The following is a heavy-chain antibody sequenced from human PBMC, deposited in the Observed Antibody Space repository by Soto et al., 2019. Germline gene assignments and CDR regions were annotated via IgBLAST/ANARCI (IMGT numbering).Heavy chain of an antibody. D-gene: IGHD3-10*01. CDR3: ARDSYGSGSYSVY. CDR1: GLTFSGYS. V-gene: IGHV3-21*01. Sequence: ESGGGLVKPGGSLRLSCAASGLTFSGYSFNWFRQAPGKGLEWVSSISSSSTYMYYSDSVKGRFTISRDNARNSLFLQMNSLRAEDTAVYYCARDSYGSGSYSVYWGQGTLVTVSS. CDR2: ISSSSTYM. J-gene: IGHJ4*02.